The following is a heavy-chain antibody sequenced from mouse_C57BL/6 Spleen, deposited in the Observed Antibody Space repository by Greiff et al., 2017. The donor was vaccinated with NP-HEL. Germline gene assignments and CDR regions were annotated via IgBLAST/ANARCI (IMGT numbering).Heavy chain of an antibody. CDR2: IDPSDSET. CDR3: ASGSDYDGYYYDY. CDR1: GYTFTSYW. V-gene: IGHV1-52*01. D-gene: IGHD2-4*01. Sequence: VQLQQPGAELVRPGSSVKLSCKASGYTFTSYWMHWVKQRPIQGLEWIGNIDPSDSETHYNQKFKDKATLTVDKSSSTAYMQLSSLTSEDSAVYYCASGSDYDGYYYDYWGQGTTHTVSS. J-gene: IGHJ2*01.